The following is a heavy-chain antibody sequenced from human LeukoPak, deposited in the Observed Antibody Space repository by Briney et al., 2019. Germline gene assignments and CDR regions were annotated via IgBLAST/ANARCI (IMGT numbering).Heavy chain of an antibody. CDR2: IYFSGST. V-gene: IGHV4-30-4*08. D-gene: IGHD1-14*01. J-gene: IGHJ4*02. CDR1: GVSVGSGDYF. CDR3: TRKASPDY. Sequence: NPSETLSLTCTVSGVSVGSGDYFWSWIRQPPGKGLEWIGYIYFSGSTDSNPSIEGRVTVSIDTSKNQFSLKLRYVTAADTAVYYCTRKASPDYWGQGLLVTVSS.